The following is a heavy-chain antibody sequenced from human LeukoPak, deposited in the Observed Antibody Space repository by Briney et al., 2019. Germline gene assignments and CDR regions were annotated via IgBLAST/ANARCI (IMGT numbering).Heavy chain of an antibody. D-gene: IGHD6-13*01. J-gene: IGHJ4*02. CDR1: GFTFSSYG. CDR3: AKDGAAATTADY. CDR2: ISYDGSNK. V-gene: IGHV3-30*18. Sequence: GRSLRLSCAASGFTFSSYGMHWVRQAPGKGLEWAAVISYDGSNKYYADSVKGRFTISRDNSKNTLYLQMNSLRAEDTAVYYCAKDGAAATTADYWGQGTLVTVSS.